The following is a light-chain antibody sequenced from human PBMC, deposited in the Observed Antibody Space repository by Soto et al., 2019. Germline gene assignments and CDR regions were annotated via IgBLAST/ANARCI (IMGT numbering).Light chain of an antibody. CDR2: ANN. CDR3: AAWDDSLSGPV. Sequence: QSALTQPPSASWTPGQKITISCSGSSSNIGSNYVYWYQQLPGTAPKLLIYANNQRPSGVPDRFSGSKSGTSASLAVSGLRSEDEADYYCAAWDDSLSGPVFGGGTKLTVL. CDR1: SSNIGSNY. J-gene: IGLJ3*02. V-gene: IGLV1-47*01.